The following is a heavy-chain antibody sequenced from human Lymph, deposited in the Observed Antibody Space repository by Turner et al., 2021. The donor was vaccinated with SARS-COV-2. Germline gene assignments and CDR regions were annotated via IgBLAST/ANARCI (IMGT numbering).Heavy chain of an antibody. CDR1: GFTFSSSS. J-gene: IGHJ4*02. D-gene: IGHD6-6*01. CDR3: ARGPPDVPYYFDY. Sequence: EVLLVESAGGVVEPGGSLRPCCQAPGFTFSSSSMNWVRQARGKGGKWVASITYTNSYMCYADSVKGRFTVTRDNAKNSLYLQMNRRRADDTAVDDCARGPPDVPYYFDYWGQGTLVTVSS. CDR2: ITYTNSYM. V-gene: IGHV3-21*01.